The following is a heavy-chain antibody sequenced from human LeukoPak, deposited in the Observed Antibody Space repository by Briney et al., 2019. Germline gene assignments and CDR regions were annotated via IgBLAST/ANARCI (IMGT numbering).Heavy chain of an antibody. D-gene: IGHD6-19*01. J-gene: IGHJ4*02. CDR2: ISYDGSNK. CDR1: GFTFSDYG. Sequence: GGSLRLSCAASGFTFSDYGIHWVRQAPGKGVEWVAVISYDGSNKYYADSVKGGFTISRDNSKNTLYLQMNSLRPEDTAVYYCANPFAAVSAGFSYYFDYWGQGTLVTVSS. V-gene: IGHV3-30*18. CDR3: ANPFAAVSAGFSYYFDY.